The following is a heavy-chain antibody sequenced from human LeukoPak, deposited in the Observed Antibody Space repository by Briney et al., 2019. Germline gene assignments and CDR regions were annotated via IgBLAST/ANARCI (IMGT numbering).Heavy chain of an antibody. D-gene: IGHD1-7*01. CDR3: ARLGITGTTVGWFDP. Sequence: SETLSLICTVSGGSINSFYWTWIRQPAGKGLEWIGRIYSSGSTNFNPSLKSRVTMSVDTSKNQFSLRLSSVTAADTAVYYCARLGITGTTVGWFDPWGQGTLVTLSS. CDR2: IYSSGST. CDR1: GGSINSFY. V-gene: IGHV4-4*07. J-gene: IGHJ5*02.